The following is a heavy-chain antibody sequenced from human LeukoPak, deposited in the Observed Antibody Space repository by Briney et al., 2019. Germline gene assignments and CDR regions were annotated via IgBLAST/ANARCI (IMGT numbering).Heavy chain of an antibody. CDR2: ISSRTSTI. V-gene: IGHV3-48*01. D-gene: IGHD5-18*01. Sequence: GGSLRLSCAASGFTFSSYSMNWVRQAPGKGLEWLSYISSRTSTIYYADSVRGRFTISRDNAKNSLYLQMNSLRAEDTAVYYCARDSDGENAFDTWGQGTMVTVSS. J-gene: IGHJ3*02. CDR1: GFTFSSYS. CDR3: ARDSDGENAFDT.